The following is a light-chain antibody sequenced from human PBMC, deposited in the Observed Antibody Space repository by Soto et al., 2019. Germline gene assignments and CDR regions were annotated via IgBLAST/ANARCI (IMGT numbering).Light chain of an antibody. CDR3: SSYTSSSTSVV. CDR1: SSDVGGYNY. Sequence: QSALTQPASVSGSPGQSITISCTGTSSDVGGYNYVSWYQQHPGKAPKLMIYDVNNRPSGVSNRFSGSKSGNTASLTISGLQAEDEADYYCSSYTSSSTSVVVGGGTKLTVL. J-gene: IGLJ2*01. V-gene: IGLV2-14*01. CDR2: DVN.